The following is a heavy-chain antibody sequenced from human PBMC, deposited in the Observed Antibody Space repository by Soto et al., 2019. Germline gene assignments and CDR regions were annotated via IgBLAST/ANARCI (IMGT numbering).Heavy chain of an antibody. J-gene: IGHJ4*02. Sequence: ASEKVSCKASGYNFIDNYIHWVRQAPGQRLEWMGWINAGNGNTKYSQKFQGRVTITRDTSASTAYMELSSLRSEDTAVYYCARGVDSSSSAFSYYFDYWGQGTLVTVSS. D-gene: IGHD6-6*01. CDR2: INAGNGNT. CDR1: GYNFIDNY. CDR3: ARGVDSSSSAFSYYFDY. V-gene: IGHV1-3*01.